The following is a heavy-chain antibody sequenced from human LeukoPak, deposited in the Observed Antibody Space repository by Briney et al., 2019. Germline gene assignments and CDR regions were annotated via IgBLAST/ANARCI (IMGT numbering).Heavy chain of an antibody. Sequence: GGSLRLSCVASGFTFSRYWMHWVRQAPGKGLVWVSRIDPDGSSTYYADSVKGRFTISRDNSKNTLYLQMNSLRAEDTAVYYCARVPVRGNYDSSGYIDYWGQGTLVTVSS. CDR3: ARVPVRGNYDSSGYIDY. CDR2: IDPDGSST. CDR1: GFTFSRYW. V-gene: IGHV3-74*01. J-gene: IGHJ4*02. D-gene: IGHD3-22*01.